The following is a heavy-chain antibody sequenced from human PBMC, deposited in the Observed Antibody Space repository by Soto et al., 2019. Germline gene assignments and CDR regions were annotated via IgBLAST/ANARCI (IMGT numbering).Heavy chain of an antibody. D-gene: IGHD3-16*01. CDR2: ISSGSSYI. J-gene: IGHJ6*02. CDR3: VVLGSQVYYYYGMDV. V-gene: IGHV3-21*01. CDR1: GFTFSSYS. Sequence: VGSLRLSCAASGFTFSSYSMNWVRQAPGKGLEWVSSISSGSSYIYYADSVKGRFTISRDNAKNSLYLQMNSLRAEDTAVYYCVVLGSQVYYYYGMDVWGQGTTVTVSS.